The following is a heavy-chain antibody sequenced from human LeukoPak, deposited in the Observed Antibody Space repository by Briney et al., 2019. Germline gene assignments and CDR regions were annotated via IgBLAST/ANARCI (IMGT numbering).Heavy chain of an antibody. CDR3: AKDGNYGGNGPLDY. CDR2: IWYDGNNK. J-gene: IGHJ4*02. D-gene: IGHD4-23*01. V-gene: IGHV3-33*06. Sequence: PGGSLRLSCAASGVTFSSYGMHWVRQAPGKGLEWVAVIWYDGNNKKYADSVKGRFTISRDNSKSTLYLQMNSLRAEDTAVYYCAKDGNYGGNGPLDYWGQGTLVTVSS. CDR1: GVTFSSYG.